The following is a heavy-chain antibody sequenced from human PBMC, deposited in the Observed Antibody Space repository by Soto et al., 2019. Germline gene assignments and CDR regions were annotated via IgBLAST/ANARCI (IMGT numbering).Heavy chain of an antibody. D-gene: IGHD3-9*01. J-gene: IGHJ6*02. CDR3: ARPRADRTWFLEYYYGMDV. CDR1: GFTFSSFG. CDR2: IGFDGSNK. Sequence: QGQLVESGGGVVQPGRSLRLSCAASGFTFSSFGMHWVRQAPGKGLEWVAVIGFDGSNKYYVDAVKGRFTISRDNSKDTLYLQMNNLRPEDTAVYYCARPRADRTWFLEYYYGMDVWGQGTTVTVS. V-gene: IGHV3-30*03.